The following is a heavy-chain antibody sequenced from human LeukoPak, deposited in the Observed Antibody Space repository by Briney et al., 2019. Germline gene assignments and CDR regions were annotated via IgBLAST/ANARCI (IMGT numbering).Heavy chain of an antibody. CDR1: GYTFTRYG. CDR2: ISAYNGNT. V-gene: IGHV1-18*01. D-gene: IGHD6-13*01. Sequence: GASVKVSCKASGYTFTRYGISWVRQAPGQGLEWMGWISAYNGNTNYAQILQGRVTMTTDTSTRTAYMELRSLISDDTAVYYCARVWQQQLVFDYWGQGTLVTVSA. CDR3: ARVWQQQLVFDY. J-gene: IGHJ4*02.